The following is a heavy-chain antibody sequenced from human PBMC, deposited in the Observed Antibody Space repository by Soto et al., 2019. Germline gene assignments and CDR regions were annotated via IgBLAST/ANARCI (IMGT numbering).Heavy chain of an antibody. CDR2: ISGSGGST. Sequence: GGSLTLSCAVSGLNFSSYAMSWARQGPGKGLEWVSTISGSGGSTYYADSVKGRFTISGDNARDTLCLQMNNLRAEDTAVYYCAKGAVGSTLDPHYFEFGEQGTLVTVST. CDR1: GLNFSSYA. CDR3: AKGAVGSTLDPHYFEF. J-gene: IGHJ4*01. D-gene: IGHD6-13*01. V-gene: IGHV3-23*01.